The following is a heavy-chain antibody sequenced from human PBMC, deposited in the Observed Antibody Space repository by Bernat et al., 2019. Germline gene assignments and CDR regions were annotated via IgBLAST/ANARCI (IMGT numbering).Heavy chain of an antibody. D-gene: IGHD3-9*01. J-gene: IGHJ4*02. CDR3: ARELPLYYDILTGYLDY. Sequence: QVQLVESGAEVKKPGASVKVSCKASGYTFTSYGISWVRQAPGQGLEWMGWISAYNGNTNYAQKLQGRVTMTTDTSTSTAYMELRSLRSDDTAVYYCARELPLYYDILTGYLDYWGQGTLVTVSS. CDR1: GYTFTSYG. CDR2: ISAYNGNT. V-gene: IGHV1-18*01.